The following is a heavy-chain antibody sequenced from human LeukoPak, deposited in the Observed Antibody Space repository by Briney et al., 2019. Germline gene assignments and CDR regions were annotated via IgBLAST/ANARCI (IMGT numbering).Heavy chain of an antibody. V-gene: IGHV1-18*01. CDR3: AREREHGRWFDP. CDR2: ISAYNGNT. J-gene: IGHJ5*02. CDR1: GYTFTSYG. Sequence: ASVKVSCKASGYTFTSYGISWVRQAPGQGREWRGWISAYNGNTNYAQKLQGRVTMTTDTSTSTAYMELRSLRSGDTAVYYCAREREHGRWFDPWGQGTLVTVSS. D-gene: IGHD1-26*01.